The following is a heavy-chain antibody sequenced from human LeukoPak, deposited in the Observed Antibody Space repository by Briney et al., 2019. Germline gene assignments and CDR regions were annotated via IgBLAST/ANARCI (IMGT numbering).Heavy chain of an antibody. CDR1: GGSISSYY. Sequence: SETLSLTCTVSGGSISSYYWSWIRQPPGKGLEWIGYIYTSGSTNHNPSLKSRVTISVDTSKNQFSLKLSSVTAADTAVYYCARWGLYSSSWYSLDYWGQGTLVTVSS. D-gene: IGHD6-13*01. V-gene: IGHV4-4*09. CDR3: ARWGLYSSSWYSLDY. CDR2: IYTSGST. J-gene: IGHJ4*02.